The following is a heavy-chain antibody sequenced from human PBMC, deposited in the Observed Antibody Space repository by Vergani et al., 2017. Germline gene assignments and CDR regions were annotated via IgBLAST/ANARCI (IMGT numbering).Heavy chain of an antibody. Sequence: QVKVVQSGAEVKAPGASVKVSCEASGYTYRSYYVHWVRPAPGQGLEWMGVINPLGGRATYSHKFQGRVSVTGDSSTTGGTSASMVYMDLTSLTPEDTAVYYCVSSRLRSFGYWGQGTLVTVSS. J-gene: IGHJ4*02. CDR1: GYTYRSYY. V-gene: IGHV1-46*03. CDR3: VSSRLRSFGY. CDR2: INPLGGRA.